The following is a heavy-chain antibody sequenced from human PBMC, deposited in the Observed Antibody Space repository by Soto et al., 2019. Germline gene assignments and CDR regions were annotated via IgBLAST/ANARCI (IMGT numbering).Heavy chain of an antibody. J-gene: IGHJ6*02. CDR1: GYTFTSYG. Sequence: ASVKVSFKASGYTFTSYGISWVRQAPGQGLEWMGWISAYNGNTNYAQKLQGRVTMTTDTSTSTAYMELRSLRSDDTAVYYCARDVGGSGSYYEYYYYYGMDVWGQGTTVTVSS. CDR2: ISAYNGNT. V-gene: IGHV1-18*01. D-gene: IGHD3-10*01. CDR3: ARDVGGSGSYYEYYYYYGMDV.